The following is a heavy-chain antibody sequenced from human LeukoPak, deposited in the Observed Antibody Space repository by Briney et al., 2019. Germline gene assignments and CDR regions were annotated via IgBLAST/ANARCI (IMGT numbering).Heavy chain of an antibody. D-gene: IGHD5-24*01. Sequence: SETLSLTCTVSGDSISSYYWSRIRQPPGKGLEWIGYIYYSGATDYNPSLKSRVTISVDTSKNQFSLKLRSVTAADTAVYYCARHVTISGPYDASDIWGQGTMVTVSP. CDR2: IYYSGAT. CDR3: ARHVTISGPYDASDI. V-gene: IGHV4-59*08. J-gene: IGHJ3*02. CDR1: GDSISSYY.